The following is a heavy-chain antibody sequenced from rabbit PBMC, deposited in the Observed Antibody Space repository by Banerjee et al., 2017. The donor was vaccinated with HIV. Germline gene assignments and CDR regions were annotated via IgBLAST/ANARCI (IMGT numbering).Heavy chain of an antibody. CDR3: ARDLAGVIGWNFGL. Sequence: QEQLEESGGDLVKPEGSLTLTCTASGFSFSSSYYMCWVRQAPGKGLEWIGCIDTGSSGSTWYASWAKGRFTISRTSSTTVTLQMTSLTAADTATYFCARDLAGVIGWNFGLWGQGTLVTVS. CDR2: IDTGSSGST. J-gene: IGHJ3*01. CDR1: GFSFSSSYY. D-gene: IGHD4-1*01. V-gene: IGHV1S45*01.